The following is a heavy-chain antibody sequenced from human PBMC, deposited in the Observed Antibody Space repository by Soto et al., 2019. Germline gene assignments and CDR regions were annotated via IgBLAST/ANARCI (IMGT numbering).Heavy chain of an antibody. V-gene: IGHV1-69*13. D-gene: IGHD1-26*01. CDR3: ARETGGIYGRLDY. Sequence: SVKVYCKSPGGTFSSYGISWVREGPGQGLEWMGGIIPIFGTMNYAQRFLGRVTITADESTSTAYMELSSLRSEDTAVYYCARETGGIYGRLDYWGQGTLVTVSS. CDR2: IIPIFGTM. J-gene: IGHJ4*02. CDR1: GGTFSSYG.